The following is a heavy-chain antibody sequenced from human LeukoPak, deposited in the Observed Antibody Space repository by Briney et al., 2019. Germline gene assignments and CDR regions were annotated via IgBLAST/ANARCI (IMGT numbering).Heavy chain of an antibody. J-gene: IGHJ6*02. CDR2: INSGGSTI. D-gene: IGHD3-10*01. CDR1: GFTFSSYE. CDR3: ARWNYYGSRSPYYYYYGIDV. Sequence: GGSLRLSCVASGFTFSSYEMNWVRQAPGKGLEWVSYINSGGSTIYYVDSVKGRFAISRDNAKNSLYLQMNSLRAEDTAVYYCARWNYYGSRSPYYYYYGIDVWGQGTTVTVSS. V-gene: IGHV3-48*03.